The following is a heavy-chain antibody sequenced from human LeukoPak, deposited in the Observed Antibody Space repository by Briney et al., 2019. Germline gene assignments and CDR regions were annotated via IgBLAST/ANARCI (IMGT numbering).Heavy chain of an antibody. D-gene: IGHD3-22*01. CDR3: AKDRWGGNYYDSSGPQWYFQH. Sequence: GGSLRLSCAASGFTFSSYGMHWVRQAPGKGLEWVAVISYDRSNKYYADSVKGRFTISRDNSKNTLYLQMNSLRAEDTAVYYCAKDRWGGNYYDSSGPQWYFQHWGQGTLVTVSS. V-gene: IGHV3-30*18. J-gene: IGHJ1*01. CDR1: GFTFSSYG. CDR2: ISYDRSNK.